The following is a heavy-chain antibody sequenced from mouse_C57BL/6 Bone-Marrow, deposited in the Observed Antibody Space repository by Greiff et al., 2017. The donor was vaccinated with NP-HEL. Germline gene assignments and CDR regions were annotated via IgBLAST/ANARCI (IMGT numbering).Heavy chain of an antibody. CDR3: ARGGFITTVVAHWYFDV. D-gene: IGHD1-1*01. CDR2: IDPNSGGT. Sequence: QVQLKQPGAELVKPGASVKLSCKASGYTFTSYWMHWVKQRPGRGLEWIGRIDPNSGGTKYNEKFKSKATLTVDKPSSTAYMQLSSLTSEDSAVYYCARGGFITTVVAHWYFDVWGTGTTVTVSS. V-gene: IGHV1-72*01. CDR1: GYTFTSYW. J-gene: IGHJ1*03.